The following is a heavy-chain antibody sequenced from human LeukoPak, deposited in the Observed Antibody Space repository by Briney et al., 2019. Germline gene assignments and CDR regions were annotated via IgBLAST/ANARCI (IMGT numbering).Heavy chain of an antibody. CDR2: ISGSGGST. J-gene: IGHJ4*02. D-gene: IGHD3-22*01. V-gene: IGHV3-23*01. CDR3: APMGYYYDSSGYYIDY. CDR1: GFTFSSYA. Sequence: PGGSLRLSCAASGFTFSSYAMSWVRPAPGKGLEWVPAISGSGGSTYYADSVKGRFTISRDNSKNTLYLQMNSLRAEDTAVYYCAPMGYYYDSSGYYIDYWGQGTLVTVSS.